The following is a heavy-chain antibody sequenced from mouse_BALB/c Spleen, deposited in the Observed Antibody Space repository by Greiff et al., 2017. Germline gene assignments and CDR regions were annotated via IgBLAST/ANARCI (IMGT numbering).Heavy chain of an antibody. CDR3: ARVYYYYGSSYGYFDV. D-gene: IGHD1-1*01. Sequence: QVQLKQSGPGLVAPSQSLSITCTVSGFSLTGYGVNWVRQPPGKGLEWLGMIWGDGSTDYNSALKSRLSISKDNSKSQVFLKMNSLQTDDTARYYCARVYYYYGSSYGYFDVWGAGTTVTVSS. CDR2: IWGDGST. V-gene: IGHV2-6-7*01. CDR1: GFSLTGYG. J-gene: IGHJ1*01.